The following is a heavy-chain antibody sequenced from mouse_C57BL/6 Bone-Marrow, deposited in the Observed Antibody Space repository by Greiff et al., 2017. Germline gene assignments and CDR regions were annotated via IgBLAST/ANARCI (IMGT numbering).Heavy chain of an antibody. CDR3: ARNFYDYDPRYYAMDY. J-gene: IGHJ4*01. CDR2: IWSGGST. Sequence: QVQLQQSGPGLVQPSQSLSITCTVSGFSLTSYGVHWVRQSPGKGLEWLGVIWSGGSTDYNAAFISRLSISKDNSKSQVFFKMNSLQADDTAIYYCARNFYDYDPRYYAMDYWGQGTSVTVSS. CDR1: GFSLTSYG. D-gene: IGHD2-4*01. V-gene: IGHV2-2*01.